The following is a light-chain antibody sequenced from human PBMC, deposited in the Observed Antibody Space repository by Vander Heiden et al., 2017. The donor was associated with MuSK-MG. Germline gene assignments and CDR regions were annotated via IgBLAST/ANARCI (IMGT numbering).Light chain of an antibody. CDR3: LQYNSYPYT. CDR1: QDISRW. J-gene: IGKJ2*01. V-gene: IGKV1-5*01. Sequence: DIQMTQSPSTLSASVGDRVTITCRASQDISRWLAWYQQKPGKAPKLLIYDASNFESGVPSRFSGSGSATEFTLTIISLQPDDFATYFCLQYNSYPYTFGQVTKLEMK. CDR2: DAS.